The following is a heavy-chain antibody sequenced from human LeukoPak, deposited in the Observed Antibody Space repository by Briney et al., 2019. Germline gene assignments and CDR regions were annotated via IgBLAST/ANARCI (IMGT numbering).Heavy chain of an antibody. CDR3: ARAPVILLWFGELSNTFDY. CDR2: IIPILGIA. D-gene: IGHD3-10*01. V-gene: IGHV1-69*04. Sequence: ASVKVSCKASGGTFSSYAISWVRQAPGQGLEWMGRIIPILGIANYAQKFQGRVTITADKSTSTAYMELSSLRSDDTAVYYCARAPVILLWFGELSNTFDYWGQGTLVTVSS. J-gene: IGHJ4*02. CDR1: GGTFSSYA.